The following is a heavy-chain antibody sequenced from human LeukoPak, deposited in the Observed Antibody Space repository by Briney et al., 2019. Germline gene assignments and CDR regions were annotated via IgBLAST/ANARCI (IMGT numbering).Heavy chain of an antibody. CDR3: ARGATRGIQMRPIHNDC. J-gene: IGHJ4*02. V-gene: IGHV3-7*01. CDR1: EFTFSSYW. Sequence: GGSLRLSCVDSEFTFSSYWMTWVRQAPGKGLEWVANIDQGGRETYYVDSVKGRFTISRDNAKNSLYLQMNSLRVEDTAVYYRARGATRGIQMRPIHNDCWGQGTLVSVSS. CDR2: IDQGGRET. D-gene: IGHD1-1*01.